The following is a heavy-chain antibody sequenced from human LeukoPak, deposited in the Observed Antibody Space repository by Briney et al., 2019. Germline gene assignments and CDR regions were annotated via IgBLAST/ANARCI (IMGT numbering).Heavy chain of an antibody. Sequence: HSGGSLRLSCAASGFTFNSYAMNWVRQAPGKGLEWVAHINPDGRDTYYVDSVKGRFTISRDNAQNSMYLQMNSLRVEDTAVYYCTSWGDTTAEYFQRWGQGTLVTVSS. D-gene: IGHD2-21*02. CDR3: TSWGDTTAEYFQR. CDR2: INPDGRDT. V-gene: IGHV3-7*01. J-gene: IGHJ1*01. CDR1: GFTFNSYA.